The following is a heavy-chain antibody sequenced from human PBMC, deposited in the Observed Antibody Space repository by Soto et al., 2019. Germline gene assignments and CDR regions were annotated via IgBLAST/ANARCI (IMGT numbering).Heavy chain of an antibody. Sequence: SSETLSLTCTVSGGSISSGGYSWSWIRQPPGKGLEWLGYIYYSGSTYYNPSLKSRVTISVDRSETQFSLKLNSVTAADTAVYYCARDGFTGDHIDYSGQGIPVTVSS. J-gene: IGHJ4*02. CDR3: ARDGFTGDHIDY. CDR1: GGSISSGGYS. D-gene: IGHD3-9*01. V-gene: IGHV4-30-2*01. CDR2: IYYSGST.